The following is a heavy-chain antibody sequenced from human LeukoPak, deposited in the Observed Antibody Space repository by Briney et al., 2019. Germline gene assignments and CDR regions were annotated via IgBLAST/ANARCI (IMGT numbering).Heavy chain of an antibody. V-gene: IGHV3-30*01. J-gene: IGHJ4*02. CDR3: ARGEVVVPAAIRADYYDSSGYYSGDYFDY. CDR2: ISYDGSNK. CDR1: GFTFSSYA. Sequence: GRSLRLSCAASGFTFSSYAMHWVRQAPGKGLEWVAVISYDGSNKYYADSVKGRFTISRDNSKNTLYLQMNSLRAEDTAVYYCARGEVVVPAAIRADYYDSSGYYSGDYFDYWGQGTLVTVSS. D-gene: IGHD3-22*01.